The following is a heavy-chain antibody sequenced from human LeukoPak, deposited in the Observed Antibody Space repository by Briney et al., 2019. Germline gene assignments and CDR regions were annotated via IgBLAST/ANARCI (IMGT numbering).Heavy chain of an antibody. V-gene: IGHV4-30-4*01. CDR1: GDSISSGDHY. D-gene: IGHD2/OR15-2a*01. J-gene: IGHJ4*02. CDR2: IHYSGST. CDR3: ARAAADTNSWYYFDY. Sequence: SQTLSLTCTVSGDSISSGDHYWSWIRQPPGKGLKWIGYIHYSGSTYYNPSVKSRVIISVAMSKNQFSLSLDSLTAADSAVYYCARAAADTNSWYYFDYWGQGTLVTVSS.